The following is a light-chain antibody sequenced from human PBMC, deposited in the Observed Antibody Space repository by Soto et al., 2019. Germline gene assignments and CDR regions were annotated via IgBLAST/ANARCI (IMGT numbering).Light chain of an antibody. V-gene: IGLV1-51*01. CDR3: GAWDSSLSAWL. CDR1: SSNIGDNH. CDR2: DND. J-gene: IGLJ3*02. Sequence: QFVLTQPPSVSAAPGQKVTISCSGSSSNIGDNHVSWYHQLPGTAPKLLIYDNDNRPSGIPDRVSASKSGTSASLAITGLQPGDEADYYCGAWDSSLSAWLFGGGTKLTVL.